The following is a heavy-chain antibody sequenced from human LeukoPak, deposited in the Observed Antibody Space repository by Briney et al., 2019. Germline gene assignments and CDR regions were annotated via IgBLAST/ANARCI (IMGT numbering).Heavy chain of an antibody. CDR2: IYYSGST. D-gene: IGHD4-17*01. V-gene: IGHV4-30-4*08. CDR1: GGSISSGDYY. CDR3: PRVETYGDRWSAP. Sequence: PSETLSLTCTVSGGSISSGDYYWSWIRQPPGKGLEWIGYIYYSGSTYYNPSLKSRFTISVDTSKNQFSLKLSSVTAADTPVFYCPRVETYGDRWSAPWGQGTLSPSPQ. J-gene: IGHJ5*02.